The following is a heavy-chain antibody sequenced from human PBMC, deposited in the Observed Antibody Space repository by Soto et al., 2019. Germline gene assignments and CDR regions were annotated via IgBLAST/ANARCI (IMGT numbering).Heavy chain of an antibody. Sequence: HPGGSLRLSCAASGFTFSSYAMNWVRQAPGEGLEWVSAISGSGGGTYYADSVKGRFTISRDNSKNTLYLQMNSLRAEDTAVYYCAKISLESATASWGQGTLVTVSS. V-gene: IGHV3-23*01. J-gene: IGHJ5*02. CDR1: GFTFSSYA. CDR2: ISGSGGGT. D-gene: IGHD3-16*01. CDR3: AKISLESATAS.